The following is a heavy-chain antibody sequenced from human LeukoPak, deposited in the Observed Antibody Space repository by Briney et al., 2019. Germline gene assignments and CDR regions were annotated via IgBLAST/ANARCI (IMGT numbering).Heavy chain of an antibody. CDR3: TRSTNLEAFDI. J-gene: IGHJ3*02. D-gene: IGHD2-8*01. Sequence: PSETLSLTCTVSGGSISTYYGNWIRQAPGKGLELIGYIYYSGSTNYNPSLKSRVTVSVDTSKNQCSLKLNSVTTADTAVYYCTRSTNLEAFDIWGQGTMVTVSS. CDR2: IYYSGST. CDR1: GGSISTYY. V-gene: IGHV4-59*01.